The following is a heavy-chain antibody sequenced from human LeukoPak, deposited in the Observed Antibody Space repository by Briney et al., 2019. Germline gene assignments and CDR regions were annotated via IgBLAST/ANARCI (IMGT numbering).Heavy chain of an antibody. V-gene: IGHV3-11*04. CDR2: ISSSGSTI. J-gene: IGHJ4*02. Sequence: GGSLRLSCAPSGFTFSDYYMSWIRQAPGKGLEWVSYISSSGSTIYYADSVKGRFTISRDSAKNSLYLQMNSLRAEDTAVYYCARGVATITGYYFDYWGQGTLVTVSS. CDR3: ARGVATITGYYFDY. D-gene: IGHD5-12*01. CDR1: GFTFSDYY.